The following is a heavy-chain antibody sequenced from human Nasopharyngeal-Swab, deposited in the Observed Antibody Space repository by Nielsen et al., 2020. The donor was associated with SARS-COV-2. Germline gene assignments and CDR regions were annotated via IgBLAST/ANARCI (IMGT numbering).Heavy chain of an antibody. CDR1: GSSFTSYW. J-gene: IGHJ6*03. D-gene: IGHD3-22*01. CDR2: IDPSDSYT. CDR3: AKGGGYYYDSSGYYYYYYMDV. Sequence: GESLKISCKGSGSSFTSYWISWVRQMPGKGLEWMGRIDPSDSYTNYSPSFQGHVTISADKSISTAYLQWSSLKASDTAMYYCAKGGGYYYDSSGYYYYYYMDVWGKGTTVTVSS. V-gene: IGHV5-10-1*01.